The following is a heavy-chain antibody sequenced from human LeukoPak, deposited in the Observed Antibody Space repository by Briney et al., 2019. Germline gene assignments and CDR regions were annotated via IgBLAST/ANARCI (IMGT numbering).Heavy chain of an antibody. J-gene: IGHJ4*02. CDR1: GGSISSYY. CDR2: IYTSGST. D-gene: IGHD6-19*01. Sequence: SETLSLTCTVSGGSISSYYWSWIRQPAGKGLEWIGRIYTSGSTNYNPSHKSRVTMSVDTSKNQFSLKLSSVTAADTAVYYCARVGTGYSSGPVDYWGQGTLVTVSS. V-gene: IGHV4-4*07. CDR3: ARVGTGYSSGPVDY.